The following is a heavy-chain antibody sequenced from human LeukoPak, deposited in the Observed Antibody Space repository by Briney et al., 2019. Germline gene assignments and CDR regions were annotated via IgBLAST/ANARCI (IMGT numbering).Heavy chain of an antibody. Sequence: ASVKVSCKVSGHTLTELSMHWVRQAPGKGLEWMGSFDPEDGETVYAQNFQGRVTLTEDTSIDTAYMELYILRSEDTAVYYCATPDTAPINNWFETWGQGTLVTVSS. CDR2: FDPEDGET. CDR1: GHTLTELS. V-gene: IGHV1-24*01. D-gene: IGHD5-18*01. CDR3: ATPDTAPINNWFET. J-gene: IGHJ5*02.